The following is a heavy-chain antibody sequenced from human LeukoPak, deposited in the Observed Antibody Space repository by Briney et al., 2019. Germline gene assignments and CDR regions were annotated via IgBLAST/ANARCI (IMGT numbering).Heavy chain of an antibody. V-gene: IGHV1-69*13. CDR1: GYTFTSYA. J-gene: IGHJ4*02. D-gene: IGHD6-13*01. CDR3: TVAAADWGFDY. CDR2: IIPIFGTA. Sequence: SVKVSCKASGYTFTSYAISWVRQAPGQGLEWMGGIIPIFGTANYAQKFQGRVTITADESTSTAYMELSSLRSEDTAVYYCTVAAADWGFDYWGQGTLVTVSS.